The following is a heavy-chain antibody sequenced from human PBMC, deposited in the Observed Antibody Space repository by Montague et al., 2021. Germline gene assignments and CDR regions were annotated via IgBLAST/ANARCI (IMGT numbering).Heavy chain of an antibody. Sequence: TLSLTCNVSGGAISSEGYYWSWIRQHPGKGLVWIGYIYSSGSTYSSPSLESRITISVDTSQNQFSLRLTTVTAADTAVYFCASGNGYSGNCFDYWGQGTLVTVSS. V-gene: IGHV4-31*03. D-gene: IGHD4-23*01. CDR1: GGAISSEGYY. CDR3: ASGNGYSGNCFDY. CDR2: IYSSGST. J-gene: IGHJ4*02.